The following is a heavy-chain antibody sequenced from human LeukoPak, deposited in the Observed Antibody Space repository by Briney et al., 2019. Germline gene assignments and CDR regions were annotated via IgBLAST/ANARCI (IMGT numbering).Heavy chain of an antibody. CDR1: DDPIGTFY. V-gene: IGHV4-59*08. D-gene: IGHD2-2*01. J-gene: IGHJ3*02. CDR3: ARQHSGTYCFPFDI. Sequence: SDTLSLICSVSDDPIGTFYWRWLRQFPGRGVEWIGYINYTGTTIYNPSLKSRVAISLDTSKNHFSLRLSPVTAAYTAVYYCARQHSGTYCFPFDIWGQGTLVTVSP. CDR2: INYTGTT.